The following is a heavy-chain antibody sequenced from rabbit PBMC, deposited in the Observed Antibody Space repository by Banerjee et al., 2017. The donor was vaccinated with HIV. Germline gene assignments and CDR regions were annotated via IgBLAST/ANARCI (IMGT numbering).Heavy chain of an antibody. Sequence: QQQLEESGGGLVQPEGSLTLTCKASGSDISSNAMCWVRQAPGKGLELIACIYSSNGDKWYASWVNGRFTISRSTSLNTVDLKMTSLTVADTATYFCARDAGGDGYSNDLWGQGTLVPS. CDR2: IYSSNGDK. V-gene: IGHV1S47*01. J-gene: IGHJ6*01. CDR3: ARDAGGDGYSNDL. D-gene: IGHD7-1*01. CDR1: GSDISSNA.